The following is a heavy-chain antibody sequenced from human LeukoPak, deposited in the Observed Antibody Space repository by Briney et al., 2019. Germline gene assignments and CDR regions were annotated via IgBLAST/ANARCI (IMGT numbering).Heavy chain of an antibody. J-gene: IGHJ5*02. CDR2: TYYSGAT. CDR1: GGSITSGAYY. D-gene: IGHD5-18*01. V-gene: IGHV4-39*07. CDR3: ARGRGYSYAFDP. Sequence: SETLSLTCAVSGGSITSGAYYWGWIRQSPGKGLDWIGSTYYSGATYYNPSLKSRVTISLDTSENQFSLRLTSVTAADTAVYYCARGRGYSYAFDPWGQGILVTVSS.